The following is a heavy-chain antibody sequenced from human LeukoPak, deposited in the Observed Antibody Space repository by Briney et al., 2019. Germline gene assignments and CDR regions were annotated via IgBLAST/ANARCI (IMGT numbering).Heavy chain of an antibody. Sequence: GGSLRLSCAASGFTFSRSAMEWVRQAPGKGLEWVSSISGSSDYIYYADSVKGRFTISRDNTKNSVSLQMNSLRAEDTAVYYCARLYCNGGSCYGKYYFDYWGQGALVTVSS. CDR1: GFTFSRSA. CDR2: ISGSSDYI. J-gene: IGHJ4*02. CDR3: ARLYCNGGSCYGKYYFDY. D-gene: IGHD2-15*01. V-gene: IGHV3-21*01.